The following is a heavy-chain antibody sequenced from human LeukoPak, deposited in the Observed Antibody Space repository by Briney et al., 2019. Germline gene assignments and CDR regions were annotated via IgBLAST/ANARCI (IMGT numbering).Heavy chain of an antibody. CDR2: ISSSSSYI. CDR1: GFTFSSYS. Sequence: GGSLRLSCAASGFTFSSYSMNWVRQAPGKGLEWVSSISSSSSYIYYADSVKGRFTISRDNAKNSLYLQMNSLRAEDTAVYYCARDRTPDTLGIVYYYYGMDVWGQGTTVTVSS. CDR3: ARDRTPDTLGIVYYYYGMDV. J-gene: IGHJ6*02. V-gene: IGHV3-21*01. D-gene: IGHD5-18*01.